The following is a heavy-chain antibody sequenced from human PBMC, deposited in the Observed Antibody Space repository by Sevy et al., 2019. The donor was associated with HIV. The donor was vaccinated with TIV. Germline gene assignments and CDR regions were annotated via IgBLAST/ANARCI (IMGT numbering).Heavy chain of an antibody. CDR1: GFTFSSYA. V-gene: IGHV3-30-3*01. Sequence: GGSLRLSCAASGFTFSSYAMHWVRQAPGKGLEWVAVISYDGSNKYYADSVKGRFTISRDNSKNSLYLQMSSLRVEDTAVYYCARSFYDSSGFSGYYHLDYWGQGTLVTVSS. J-gene: IGHJ4*02. CDR2: ISYDGSNK. D-gene: IGHD3-22*01. CDR3: ARSFYDSSGFSGYYHLDY.